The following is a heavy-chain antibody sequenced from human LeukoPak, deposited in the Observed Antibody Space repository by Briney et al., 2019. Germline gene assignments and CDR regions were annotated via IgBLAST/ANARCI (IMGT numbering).Heavy chain of an antibody. CDR2: ISWNSGSI. CDR3: AKDNSPYTRGFIDY. CDR1: GFTFDDYA. J-gene: IGHJ4*02. V-gene: IGHV3-9*01. Sequence: GGSLRLSCAASGFTFDDYAMHWVRQAPGKGLEWVSGISWNSGSIGYADSVKGRFTISRDNAKNSLYPQMNSLRAEDTALYYCAKDNSPYTRGFIDYWGQGTLVTVSS. D-gene: IGHD3-16*01.